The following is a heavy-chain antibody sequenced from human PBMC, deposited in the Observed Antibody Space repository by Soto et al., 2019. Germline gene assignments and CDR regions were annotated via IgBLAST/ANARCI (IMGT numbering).Heavy chain of an antibody. Sequence: ASLKVSCKASGYTFTGYYMHWVRQAPGQGLEWMGWINPNSGGTNYAQKFQGWVTMTRGTSISTAYMELSRLRSDDTAVYYCARGVRRYYDSSGYYFFDYWGQGTLVTVSS. V-gene: IGHV1-2*04. J-gene: IGHJ4*02. CDR2: INPNSGGT. CDR1: GYTFTGYY. D-gene: IGHD3-22*01. CDR3: ARGVRRYYDSSGYYFFDY.